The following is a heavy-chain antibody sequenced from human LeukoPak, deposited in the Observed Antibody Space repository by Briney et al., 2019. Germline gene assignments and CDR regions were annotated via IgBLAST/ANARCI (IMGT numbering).Heavy chain of an antibody. Sequence: PSETLSLTCTVSGGSISSYYWSWIRQPAGKGLGWIGRIYTSGSTNYNPSLKSRVTMSVDTSKNQFSLKLSSVTAADTAVYYCARASVVVVPAALDYYYYYYMDVWGKGTTVTVSS. CDR3: ARASVVVVPAALDYYYYYYMDV. J-gene: IGHJ6*03. CDR2: IYTSGST. V-gene: IGHV4-4*07. D-gene: IGHD2-2*01. CDR1: GGSISSYY.